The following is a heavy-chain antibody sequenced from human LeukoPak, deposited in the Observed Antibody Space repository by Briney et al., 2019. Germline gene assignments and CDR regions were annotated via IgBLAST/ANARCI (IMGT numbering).Heavy chain of an antibody. Sequence: GGSLRLSCAASGFTFSSYAMSWVRQAPGKGLEWVSGISGSGGSTYYADSVKGRFTISRDNSKNTLYVQMNSLRAEDTAVYYCANSRLLSEYSSSWPLYYYYYYMDVWGKGTTVTVSS. CDR3: ANSRLLSEYSSSWPLYYYYYYMDV. V-gene: IGHV3-23*01. J-gene: IGHJ6*03. D-gene: IGHD6-13*01. CDR2: ISGSGGST. CDR1: GFTFSSYA.